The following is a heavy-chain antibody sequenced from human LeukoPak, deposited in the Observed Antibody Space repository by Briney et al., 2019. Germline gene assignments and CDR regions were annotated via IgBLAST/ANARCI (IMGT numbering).Heavy chain of an antibody. CDR1: GYTFTSYA. D-gene: IGHD1-1*01. CDR2: INAGNGNT. V-gene: IGHV1-3*01. Sequence: ASVKVSCKASGYTFTSYAIHWVRQAPGQGLEWMGWINAGNGNTKYSQKFQGRVTITRDTSASTAYMEMSSLRSEDTAVYYCARGGSGNLPYYFDHWGQGTLVTVSS. J-gene: IGHJ4*02. CDR3: ARGGSGNLPYYFDH.